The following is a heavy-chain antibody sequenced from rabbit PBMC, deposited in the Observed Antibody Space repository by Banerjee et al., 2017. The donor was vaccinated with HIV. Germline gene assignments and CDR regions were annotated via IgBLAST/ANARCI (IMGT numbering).Heavy chain of an antibody. CDR2: SYAGSSGTT. CDR1: GFSLSIYE. D-gene: IGHD1-1*01. J-gene: IGHJ4*01. V-gene: IGHV1S45*01. Sequence: QEQLEESGGDLVKPGAFLTLTCTASGFSLSIYEMCWVRQAPGKGLEWIACSYAGSSGTTYYANWAKGRFTISKTSSTTVTLQMTSLTAADTATYFCARDRDTGSVFYFDLWGPGTLVTVS. CDR3: ARDRDTGSVFYFDL.